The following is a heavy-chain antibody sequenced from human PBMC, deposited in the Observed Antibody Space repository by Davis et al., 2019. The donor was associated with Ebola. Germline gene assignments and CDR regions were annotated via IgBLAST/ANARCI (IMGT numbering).Heavy chain of an antibody. J-gene: IGHJ6*02. CDR1: GYTFTSYG. V-gene: IGHV1-18*01. CDR3: ARDQFGEQLVPAPYGMDV. Sequence: ASVKVSCKASGYTFTSYGISWVRQAPGQGLEWMGWISAYNGNTNYAQKLQGRVTMTTDTSTSTAYMELRSLRSDDTAVYYCARDQFGEQLVPAPYGMDVWGQGTTVTVSS. CDR2: ISAYNGNT. D-gene: IGHD6-6*01.